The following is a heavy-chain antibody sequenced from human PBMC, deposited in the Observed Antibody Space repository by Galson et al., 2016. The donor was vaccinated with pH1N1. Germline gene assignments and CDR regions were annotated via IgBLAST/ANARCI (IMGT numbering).Heavy chain of an antibody. Sequence: SLRLSCAASDFTFKDFGMTWIRQAPGKGLEWVSNINGAGFVTYYSGSVKGRFTISRDNSRNMLFLQMNSLRADDTAVYYCAKDLPTSWDFDSWGRGTLVTVSS. CDR3: AKDLPTSWDFDS. D-gene: IGHD7-27*01. CDR1: DFTFKDFG. J-gene: IGHJ4*02. CDR2: INGAGFVT. V-gene: IGHV3-23*01.